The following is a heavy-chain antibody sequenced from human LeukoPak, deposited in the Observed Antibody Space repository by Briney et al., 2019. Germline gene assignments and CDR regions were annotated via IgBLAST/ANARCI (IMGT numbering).Heavy chain of an antibody. D-gene: IGHD3-22*01. V-gene: IGHV3-23*01. Sequence: PGGSLRLSCAASGFTFSTYAMSWVRQAPGKGLEWVSIISGSGSTTYYADSVKGRFTISRDNSKNTLYLQMNSLRAEDTAVYYCAKRMGSVKGSPWFFDYWGQGTLVTVSS. CDR1: GFTFSTYA. CDR3: AKRMGSVKGSPWFFDY. CDR2: ISGSGSTT. J-gene: IGHJ4*02.